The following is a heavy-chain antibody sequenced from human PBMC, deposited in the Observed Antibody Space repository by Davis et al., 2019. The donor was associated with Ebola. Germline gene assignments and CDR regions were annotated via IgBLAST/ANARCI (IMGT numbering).Heavy chain of an antibody. CDR3: TTPGGQDSGYDVFDI. CDR2: INPRGTYA. J-gene: IGHJ3*02. V-gene: IGHV1-46*03. D-gene: IGHD5-12*01. Sequence: ASVKVSCKTSGDTVTRHWMHWVRQAPGQGLEWMAVINPRGTYAVYAQKFQGRVTVTRDTSTTTVYMDLSSLRSEDTALYYCTTPGGQDSGYDVFDIWGQGTMVTVSS. CDR1: GDTVTRHW.